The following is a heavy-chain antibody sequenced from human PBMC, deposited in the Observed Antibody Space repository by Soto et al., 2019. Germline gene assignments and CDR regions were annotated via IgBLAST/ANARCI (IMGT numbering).Heavy chain of an antibody. CDR2: INAYSGGT. CDR1: GYTFTDYY. J-gene: IGHJ4*02. D-gene: IGHD6-19*01. CDR3: ASGSSSNWPDF. V-gene: IGHV1-2*02. Sequence: QVQLVQSGAEVKKPGASVKVSCKASGYTFTDYYMHWVRQAPGQGLEWMGWINAYSGGTNYPQKFQGRVTMTRDTSISTVYMELSSLRSDDTAVYYCASGSSSNWPDFWGRGTLVTVSS.